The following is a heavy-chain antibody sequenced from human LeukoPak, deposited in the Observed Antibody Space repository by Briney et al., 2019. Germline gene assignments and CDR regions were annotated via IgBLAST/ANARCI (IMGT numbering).Heavy chain of an antibody. CDR3: ARHSSRDHYYDFDS. J-gene: IGHJ4*02. CDR2: IIPMLSIT. V-gene: IGHV1-69*02. D-gene: IGHD3-22*01. CDR1: GVTLITHI. Sequence: GASVKVSCKASGVTLITHIISWVRQAPGQGLEWMGRIIPMLSITNYAQKFQGRVTITADKSTNTAHMELTSLTSEDMAVYFCARHSSRDHYYDFDSWGQGTLVTVSS.